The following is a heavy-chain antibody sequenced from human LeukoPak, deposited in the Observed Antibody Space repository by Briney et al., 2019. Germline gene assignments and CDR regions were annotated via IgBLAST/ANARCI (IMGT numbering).Heavy chain of an antibody. D-gene: IGHD3-22*01. Sequence: ASVKVSCKASGYTFTSYGISRVRQAPGQGLEWMGWISAYNGNTNYAQKLQGRVTMTTDTSTSTAYMELRSLRSDDTAVYYCARLRDSSGYYSFDYWGQGTLVTVSS. CDR1: GYTFTSYG. V-gene: IGHV1-18*01. CDR3: ARLRDSSGYYSFDY. CDR2: ISAYNGNT. J-gene: IGHJ4*02.